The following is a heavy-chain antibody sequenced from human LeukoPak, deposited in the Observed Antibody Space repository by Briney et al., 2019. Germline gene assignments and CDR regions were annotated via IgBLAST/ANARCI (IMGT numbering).Heavy chain of an antibody. Sequence: ASVKVSCKASGYTFTSYGISWVRQAPGQGLEWMGWISAYNGNTNYAQKLQGRVTMTTDTSTSTAYMELRSLRSDGTAVYYCARNYDILTGYTGIDYWGQGTLVTVSS. CDR2: ISAYNGNT. D-gene: IGHD3-9*01. CDR3: ARNYDILTGYTGIDY. V-gene: IGHV1-18*01. CDR1: GYTFTSYG. J-gene: IGHJ4*02.